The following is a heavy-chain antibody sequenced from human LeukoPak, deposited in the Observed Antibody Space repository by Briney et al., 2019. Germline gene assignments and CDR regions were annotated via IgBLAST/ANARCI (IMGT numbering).Heavy chain of an antibody. CDR1: GYTFTGYY. D-gene: IGHD1-1*01. V-gene: IGHV1-2*02. CDR2: INPNSGGT. CDR3: ARVQAGTTADY. Sequence: AASVKVSCKASGYTFTGYYMHWVRQAPGQGLEGMGWINPNSGGTNYAQKFQGRVTMSRDTSNSTAYMELSRLRSDDTAVYYCARVQAGTTADYWGQGTLVTVSS. J-gene: IGHJ4*02.